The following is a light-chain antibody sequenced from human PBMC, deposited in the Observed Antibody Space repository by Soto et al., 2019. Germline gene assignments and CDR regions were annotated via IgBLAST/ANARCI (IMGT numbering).Light chain of an antibody. CDR2: DAS. CDR3: QQYDNLLL. J-gene: IGKJ5*01. Sequence: DIPMTQSPSSLSASVGDRVTITCRASQDITNSLNWYQQKPGKAPKFLIYDASSLERGVPSRFSGSGSGTNFTFTIGSLQPEYIATCYCQQYDNLLLFGQGTRLEIK. CDR1: QDITNS. V-gene: IGKV1-33*01.